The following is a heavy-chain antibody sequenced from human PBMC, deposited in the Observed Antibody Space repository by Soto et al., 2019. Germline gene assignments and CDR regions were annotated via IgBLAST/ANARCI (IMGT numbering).Heavy chain of an antibody. J-gene: IGHJ4*02. V-gene: IGHV3-30-3*01. D-gene: IGHD2-2*01. CDR3: ARSGSGYCSSTSCYVSHYFDY. Sequence: PGGSLRLSCAASGFTFSSYAMHWVRQAPGKGLEWVAVISYDGSNKYYADSVKGRFTISRDNSKNTLYLQMNSLRAEDTAVYYCARSGSGYCSSTSCYVSHYFDYWGQGTLVTVSS. CDR2: ISYDGSNK. CDR1: GFTFSSYA.